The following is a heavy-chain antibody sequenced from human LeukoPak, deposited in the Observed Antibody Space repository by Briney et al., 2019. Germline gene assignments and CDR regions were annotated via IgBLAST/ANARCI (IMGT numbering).Heavy chain of an antibody. CDR1: GGSFSGYY. CDR2: INHSGNT. J-gene: IGHJ3*02. V-gene: IGHV4-34*01. CDR3: ARGRVDYYGSGSYYDAFDI. D-gene: IGHD3-10*01. Sequence: PSETLSLTCAVYGGSFSGYYWSWIRQPPGKGLEWIGEINHSGNTNYNPSHESRVTISVGTSKNQFSLKLTSVTAADTALYYCARGRVDYYGSGSYYDAFDIWGQGTMVTVSS.